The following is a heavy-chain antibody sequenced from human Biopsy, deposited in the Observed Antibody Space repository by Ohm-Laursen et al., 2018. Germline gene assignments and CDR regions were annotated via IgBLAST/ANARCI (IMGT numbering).Heavy chain of an antibody. V-gene: IGHV4-34*01. CDR1: GESSSGYF. Sequence: GTLSLTCSVNGESSSGYFWNWIRQPPGKGLEWIGEINQSGSTKYNPSLKRRATLSADPSNSQFSLRLTSVTAADTAIYYCARGSGYFKLDVWGQGTTVTVSS. D-gene: IGHD5-12*01. J-gene: IGHJ6*02. CDR2: INQSGST. CDR3: ARGSGYFKLDV.